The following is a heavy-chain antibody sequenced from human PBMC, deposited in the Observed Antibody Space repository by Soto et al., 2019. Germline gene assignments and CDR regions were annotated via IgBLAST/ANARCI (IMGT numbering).Heavy chain of an antibody. CDR1: GFTFSSYS. Sequence: EVQLVESGGGLVQPGGSLRLSCAASGFTFSSYSMNWVRQAPGKGLEGVSYISSSSSTIYYADSVKGRFTISRDNAKNSLYLQMNSLRDEDTAVYYCARGLYYYDSSGYWGYWGQGTLVTVSS. CDR3: ARGLYYYDSSGYWGY. D-gene: IGHD3-22*01. J-gene: IGHJ4*02. V-gene: IGHV3-48*02. CDR2: ISSSSSTI.